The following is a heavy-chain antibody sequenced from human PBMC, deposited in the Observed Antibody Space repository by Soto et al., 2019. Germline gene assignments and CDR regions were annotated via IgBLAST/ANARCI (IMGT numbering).Heavy chain of an antibody. V-gene: IGHV1-69*06. CDR1: GGTFSSYA. Sequence: SVKVSCKASGGTFSSYAISWVRQAPGQGREWMGGIIPIFGTANYAQKFQGRVTITADKSTSTAYMELSSLRSEDTAVYYCAVPTTVTIDYYYGMDVWGQGTTVTVSS. CDR3: AVPTTVTIDYYYGMDV. J-gene: IGHJ6*02. CDR2: IIPIFGTA. D-gene: IGHD4-17*01.